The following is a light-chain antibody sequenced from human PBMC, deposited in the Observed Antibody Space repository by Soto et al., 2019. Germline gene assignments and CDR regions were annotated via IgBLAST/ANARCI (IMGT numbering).Light chain of an antibody. CDR3: SSYRGSNYLGV. J-gene: IGLJ1*01. CDR1: RSDIGNFNY. CDR2: EVT. V-gene: IGLV2-8*01. Sequence: QSVLAQPPSASGSPGQSVIISCTGSRSDIGNFNYISWYQHHPGKAPKLILYEVTKRPSGVPDRFSGSKSGNTASLTVSGLQVEDEADYFCSSYRGSNYLGVFGSGTKVTGL.